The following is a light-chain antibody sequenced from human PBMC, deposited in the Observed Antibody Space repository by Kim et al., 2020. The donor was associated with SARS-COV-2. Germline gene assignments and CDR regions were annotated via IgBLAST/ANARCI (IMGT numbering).Light chain of an antibody. V-gene: IGLV2-14*04. Sequence: GQSITISCTGSSSDVGYYKYVSWYQQHPGKAPKLMTYGVNERPSGVSDRFSGSKSGNTASLTISGLQPEDEANYYCSSYTRSSTWVFGGGTKVTVL. CDR2: GVN. J-gene: IGLJ3*02. CDR3: SSYTRSSTWV. CDR1: SSDVGYYKY.